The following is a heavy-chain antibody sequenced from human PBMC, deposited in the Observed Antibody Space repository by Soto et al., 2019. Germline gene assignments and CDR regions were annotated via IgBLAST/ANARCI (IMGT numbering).Heavy chain of an antibody. Sequence: GASVKVSCKTSGYTFTNYGVNWVRQAPGQGLEWMGWISAYNGNTNYAQKLQGRVTMTTDTSTSTAYMELRSLRSDDTAVYYCARDESQREQWLPTKGPWNGMDVWGQGTTVTVSS. D-gene: IGHD6-19*01. CDR2: ISAYNGNT. CDR1: GYTFTNYG. V-gene: IGHV1-18*01. CDR3: ARDESQREQWLPTKGPWNGMDV. J-gene: IGHJ6*02.